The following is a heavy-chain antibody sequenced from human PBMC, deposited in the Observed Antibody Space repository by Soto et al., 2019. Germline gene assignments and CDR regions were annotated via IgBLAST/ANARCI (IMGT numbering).Heavy chain of an antibody. V-gene: IGHV3-23*01. J-gene: IGHJ4*02. Sequence: EVQLLESGGGLVQPGGSLRLSCSASGFTFTSYAMSWFRQAPGKGLEWVSGISGSGGDTKSADSVKGRFTISRDNFKNMLYLQMNSLRAEDSAVYYCAKHDFWTLYNTGLDSWGQGTLVTVSS. D-gene: IGHD3-3*01. CDR3: AKHDFWTLYNTGLDS. CDR1: GFTFTSYA. CDR2: ISGSGGDT.